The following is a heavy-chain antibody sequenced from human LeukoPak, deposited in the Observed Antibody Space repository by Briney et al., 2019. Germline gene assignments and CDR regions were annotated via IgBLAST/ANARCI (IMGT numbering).Heavy chain of an antibody. V-gene: IGHV3-9*01. CDR2: ISWNSGSI. D-gene: IGHD1-26*01. CDR3: AKGLVGTTTFMDY. CDR1: GFTFDDCT. J-gene: IGHJ4*02. Sequence: SLRLSCAASGFTFDDCTMQWVRQAPGKGLEWVSSISWNSGSIAYADSVKGRFTISRDNAKNSLFLQMNSLRAEDTALYYCAKGLVGTTTFMDYWGQGTLVTVSS.